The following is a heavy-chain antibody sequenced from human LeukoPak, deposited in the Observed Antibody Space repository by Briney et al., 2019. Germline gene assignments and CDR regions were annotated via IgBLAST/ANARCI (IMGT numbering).Heavy chain of an antibody. J-gene: IGHJ4*02. Sequence: PSETLSLTCAVYGGSFSGYYWSWIRQPPGKGLEWIGEINHSGSTNYNPSLKSRVTISVDTSKNQFSLKLSSVTAADTAVYYCAGSAAAAGYYFDYWGQGTLVTVSS. CDR3: AGSAAAAGYYFDY. D-gene: IGHD6-13*01. V-gene: IGHV4-34*01. CDR1: GGSFSGYY. CDR2: INHSGST.